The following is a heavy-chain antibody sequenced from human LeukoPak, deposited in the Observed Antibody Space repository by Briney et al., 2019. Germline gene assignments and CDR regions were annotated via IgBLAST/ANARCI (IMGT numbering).Heavy chain of an antibody. V-gene: IGHV5-51*06. D-gene: IGHD3-10*01. CDR3: ARCGMVRGVIKQCDY. Sequence: GESLKISCKISGYKLTNNWIGWVRQVPGKGLEWMGIIYPGDSDTRYSPSFQGQVSISADKSISTAYLQWSSLTASDTAMYYCARCGMVRGVIKQCDYWGQGTLVTVSS. CDR2: IYPGDSDT. J-gene: IGHJ4*02. CDR1: GYKLTNNW.